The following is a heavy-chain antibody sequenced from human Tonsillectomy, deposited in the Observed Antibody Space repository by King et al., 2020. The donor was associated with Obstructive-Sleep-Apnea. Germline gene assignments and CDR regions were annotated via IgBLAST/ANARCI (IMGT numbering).Heavy chain of an antibody. V-gene: IGHV3-7*01. CDR1: GFTFSSYW. Sequence: VQLVESGGGLVQPGGSLRLSCAASGFTFSSYWMTWVRQAPGKGLEWVANIKQDGSERYYVDSVKGRFTISRDNAKNSLYLQINSLGADDTAVFYCARALVWGSYPNDAFDIWGQGTMVTVSS. CDR2: IKQDGSER. D-gene: IGHD3-16*02. J-gene: IGHJ3*02. CDR3: ARALVWGSYPNDAFDI.